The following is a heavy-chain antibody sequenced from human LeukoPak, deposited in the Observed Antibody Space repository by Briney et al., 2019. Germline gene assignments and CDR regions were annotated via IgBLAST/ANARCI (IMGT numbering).Heavy chain of an antibody. J-gene: IGHJ4*01. D-gene: IGHD5-18*01. CDR1: GDSINNYY. Sequence: SETLSLTCTVSGDSINNYYGSWIRQPPGKGLEWIGYIQYTGTTTYNPSLKSRVTISTDTSKNQFSLKLTSVAAADTAVYYCATVEGWRYSYGYFDYWGHGILVTVSP. CDR2: IQYTGTT. CDR3: ATVEGWRYSYGYFDY. V-gene: IGHV4-59*01.